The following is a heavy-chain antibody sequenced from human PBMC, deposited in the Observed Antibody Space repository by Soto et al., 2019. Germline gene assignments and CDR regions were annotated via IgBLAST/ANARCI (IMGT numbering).Heavy chain of an antibody. Sequence: TLSLTCTVSGGSISSGDYYWSWIRQPPGKGLEWIGYIYYSGSTYYNPSLKSRVTISVDTYKNQFSLKLSSVTAADTAVYYCARAVVVVPAALHRLNWFDPWGQGTLVTVSS. CDR1: GGSISSGDYY. CDR3: ARAVVVVPAALHRLNWFDP. V-gene: IGHV4-30-4*01. J-gene: IGHJ5*02. CDR2: IYYSGST. D-gene: IGHD2-2*02.